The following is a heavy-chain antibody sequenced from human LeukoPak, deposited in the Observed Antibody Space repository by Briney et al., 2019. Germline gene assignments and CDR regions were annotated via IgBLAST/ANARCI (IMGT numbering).Heavy chain of an antibody. CDR3: ARHVSSDLRIVVVTSDWYFDR. Sequence: PSETLSLTCIVSGGSISSSRFYWGWIRQPPGKGLEWIGTIYYSGSTYYNPSLKSRVPISADTSKNQFSLNLSSVTAADTGVYYCARHVSSDLRIVVVTSDWYFDRWGRGTLVTVSS. CDR2: IYYSGST. J-gene: IGHJ2*01. CDR1: GGSISSSRFY. D-gene: IGHD2-21*02. V-gene: IGHV4-39*01.